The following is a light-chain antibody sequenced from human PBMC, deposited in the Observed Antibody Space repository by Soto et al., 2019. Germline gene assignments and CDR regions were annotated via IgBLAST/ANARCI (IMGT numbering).Light chain of an antibody. CDR2: DAS. J-gene: IGKJ4*01. V-gene: IGKV3-20*01. CDR3: QQFSSYPLT. Sequence: EMVLTQSPGTLYWSPGERATLSCRASQTVRNNYLAWYQQKPGQAPRLLIYDASSRATGIPDRFSGGGSGTDFTLTISRLEPEDFAVYYCQQFSSYPLTFGGRTKVDI. CDR1: QTVRNNY.